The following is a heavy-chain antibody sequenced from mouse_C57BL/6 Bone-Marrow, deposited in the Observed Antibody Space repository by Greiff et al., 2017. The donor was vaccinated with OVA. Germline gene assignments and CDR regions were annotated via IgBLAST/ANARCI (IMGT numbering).Heavy chain of an antibody. CDR3: ARRGIYYRLENAMDY. CDR2: IHPNSGST. D-gene: IGHD2-14*01. J-gene: IGHJ4*01. CDR1: GYTFTSYW. Sequence: VQLQQPGAELVKPGASVKLSCKASGYTFTSYWMHWVKQRPGQGLEWIGMIHPNSGSTNYNEKFKSKATLTVDKSSSTAYMQLSSLTSEDSAVYYCARRGIYYRLENAMDYWGQGTSATVSS. V-gene: IGHV1-64*01.